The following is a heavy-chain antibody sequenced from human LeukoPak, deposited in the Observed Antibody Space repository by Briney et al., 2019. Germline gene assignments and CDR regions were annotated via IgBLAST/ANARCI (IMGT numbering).Heavy chain of an antibody. V-gene: IGHV3-23*01. Sequence: GGSLRLSCVASGFTFSNYAMSWVRQAPGKGLEWVSVFRGSGGSTDYADSVKGRFTISTNTSKNTLYLEMNSLRVEDTAVYYCAGHIAVAGTLQYWGRGTLVTVSS. CDR1: GFTFSNYA. J-gene: IGHJ4*02. CDR2: FRGSGGST. D-gene: IGHD6-19*01. CDR3: AGHIAVAGTLQY.